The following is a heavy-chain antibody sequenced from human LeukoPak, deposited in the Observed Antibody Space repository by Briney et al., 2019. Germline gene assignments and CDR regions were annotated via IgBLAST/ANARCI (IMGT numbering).Heavy chain of an antibody. CDR2: IGYDESKK. Sequence: PGGSLRLSCEASGFTFNNFGMHWVRQAPGKGLEWVAFIGYDESKKYYAESVKGRFTISRDDSKNTLYLQMNSLRAEDTAVYYCAKDRAGWGTTYYFDYWGQGTLVTVSS. V-gene: IGHV3-30*02. D-gene: IGHD3-16*01. J-gene: IGHJ4*02. CDR3: AKDRAGWGTTYYFDY. CDR1: GFTFNNFG.